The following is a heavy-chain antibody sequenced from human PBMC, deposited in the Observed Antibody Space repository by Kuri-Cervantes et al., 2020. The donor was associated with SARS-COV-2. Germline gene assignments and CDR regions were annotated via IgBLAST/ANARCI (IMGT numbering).Heavy chain of an antibody. Sequence: SETLSLTCTVSGGSVSSGSYYWSWIRQPPGKGLEWIGYIYYSGSTNYNPSLKSRVTISVDTSKNQFSLKLSSVTAADTAVYYCARAMEGDFWSGYLYYYYYMDVWGKGTTVTVS. J-gene: IGHJ6*03. V-gene: IGHV4-61*01. CDR1: GGSVSSGSYY. CDR2: IYYSGST. CDR3: ARAMEGDFWSGYLYYYYYMDV. D-gene: IGHD3-3*01.